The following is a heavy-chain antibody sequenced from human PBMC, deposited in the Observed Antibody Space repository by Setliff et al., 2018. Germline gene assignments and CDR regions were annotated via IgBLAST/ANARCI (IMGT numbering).Heavy chain of an antibody. CDR3: ARVLVGAKDPGANWFDP. CDR2: ISAYNGNT. J-gene: IGHJ5*02. CDR1: GYTFTSYG. D-gene: IGHD1-26*01. Sequence: ASVKVSCKASGYTFTSYGISWVRQAPGQGLEWMGWISAYNGNTNYAQKLQGRVTMTTDTSTSTADMELRSLRSDDTAVYYCARVLVGAKDPGANWFDPWGQGTLVTVSS. V-gene: IGHV1-18*01.